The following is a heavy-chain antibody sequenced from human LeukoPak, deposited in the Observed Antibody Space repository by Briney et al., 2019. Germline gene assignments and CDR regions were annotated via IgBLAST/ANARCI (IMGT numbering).Heavy chain of an antibody. D-gene: IGHD3-16*02. CDR2: IYYSGST. J-gene: IGHJ5*02. CDR1: GGSISSGDYY. CDR3: ARVVPVWGSYRNDPYWFDP. V-gene: IGHV4-30-4*01. Sequence: PSETLSLTCTVSGGSISSGDYYWSWIRQPPGKGLEWIGYIYYSGSTYYNPSLKSRVTISVDTSKNQFSLKLSSVTAADTAVYYCARVVPVWGSYRNDPYWFDPWGQGTLVTVSS.